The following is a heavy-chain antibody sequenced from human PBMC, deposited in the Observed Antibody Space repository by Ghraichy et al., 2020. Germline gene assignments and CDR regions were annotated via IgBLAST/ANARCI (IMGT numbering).Heavy chain of an antibody. J-gene: IGHJ4*02. Sequence: GESLNISCAASGFTFSSYAMHWVRQAPGKGLEWVAVISYDGSNKYYADSVKGRFTISRDNSKNTLYLQMNSLRAEDTAVYYCARDPKRCSSTSCYVLYYFDYWGQGTLVTVSS. CDR1: GFTFSSYA. CDR3: ARDPKRCSSTSCYVLYYFDY. D-gene: IGHD2-2*01. V-gene: IGHV3-30-3*01. CDR2: ISYDGSNK.